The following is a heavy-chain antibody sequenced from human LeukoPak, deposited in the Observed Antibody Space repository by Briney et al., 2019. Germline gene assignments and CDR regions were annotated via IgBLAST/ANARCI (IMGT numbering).Heavy chain of an antibody. D-gene: IGHD3-10*01. CDR3: TVWFGELTH. CDR2: ISPNSGGT. CDR1: GYTFTDYN. J-gene: IGHJ4*02. V-gene: IGHV1-2*02. Sequence: ASVKVSCKASGYTFTDYNIHWVRQAPGQGLELMGWISPNSGGTNYAQKFQGRVTMTRDTSITTAYMELSRLRSDDTAMYYCTVWFGELTHWGQGTPVTVSS.